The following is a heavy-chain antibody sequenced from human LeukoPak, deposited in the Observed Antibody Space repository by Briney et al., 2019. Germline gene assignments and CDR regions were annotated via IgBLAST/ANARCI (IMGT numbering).Heavy chain of an antibody. V-gene: IGHV1-69*13. D-gene: IGHD3-22*01. CDR3: AGATLYYDSSGYQDY. Sequence: SVKVSCKASGGTFSSYAISWVRQAPGQGLEWMGGIIPIFGTANYAQKFQGRVTITADESTSTAYMELSSLRSEGTAVYYCAGATLYYDSSGYQDYWGQGTLVTVSS. J-gene: IGHJ4*02. CDR2: IIPIFGTA. CDR1: GGTFSSYA.